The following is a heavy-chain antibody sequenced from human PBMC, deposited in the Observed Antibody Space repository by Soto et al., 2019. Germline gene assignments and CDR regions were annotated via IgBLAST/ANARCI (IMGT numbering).Heavy chain of an antibody. CDR2: IISDGSST. V-gene: IGHV3-74*01. CDR3: TRRRDWTAVDPLDY. Sequence: PGGSLRLSCAASRFTFSSYWMHWVRQAPGKGLVWVSRIISDGSSTSYADSVKGRFTISRDNAKNTLYLQMNSLKIEDTAVYYCTRRRDWTAVDPLDYWGQGTLVTVSS. CDR1: RFTFSSYW. J-gene: IGHJ4*02. D-gene: IGHD5-18*01.